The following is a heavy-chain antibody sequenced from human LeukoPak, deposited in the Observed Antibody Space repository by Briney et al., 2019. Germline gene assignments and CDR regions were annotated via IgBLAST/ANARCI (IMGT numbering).Heavy chain of an antibody. D-gene: IGHD6-13*01. CDR2: INAGNGNT. J-gene: IGHJ4*02. CDR3: ARGGSLDY. V-gene: IGHV1-3*01. Sequence: ASVKVSCKASGYTFTSYTMHWVRQAPGQRLEWMGWINAGNGNTKPSQKFQGRVTITRDTSATTAYMELSSLRSEDTAVCYCARGGSLDYWGQGTLVTVSS. CDR1: GYTFTSYT.